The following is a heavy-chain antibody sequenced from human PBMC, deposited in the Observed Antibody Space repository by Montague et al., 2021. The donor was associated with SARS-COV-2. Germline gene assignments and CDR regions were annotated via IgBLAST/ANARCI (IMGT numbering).Heavy chain of an antibody. CDR1: GESMDHYY. J-gene: IGHJ6*02. Sequence: SETLSLTCSVSGESMDHYYWSWIRQPPGKGLEWIGYIYYSGSTNYNPSLKSRVTISVDTSKNQFSLKLSSVTAADTAVYYCARDPWRITIFGVVTRYGMDVWGQGTTVTVSS. CDR3: ARDPWRITIFGVVTRYGMDV. D-gene: IGHD3-3*01. V-gene: IGHV4-59*01. CDR2: IYYSGST.